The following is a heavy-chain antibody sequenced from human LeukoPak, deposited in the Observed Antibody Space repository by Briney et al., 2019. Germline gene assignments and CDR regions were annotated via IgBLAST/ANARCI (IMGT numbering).Heavy chain of an antibody. J-gene: IGHJ4*02. D-gene: IGHD5-18*01. V-gene: IGHV3-23*01. Sequence: GGSLRLSCAAPGFTFSSYAMSWVRQAPGEGLEWVSAISGSGGSTYYADSVKGRFTISRDNSKNTLYLQMNSLRAEDTAVYYCANLMWLQLWLPFDYWGQGTLVTVSS. CDR1: GFTFSSYA. CDR2: ISGSGGST. CDR3: ANLMWLQLWLPFDY.